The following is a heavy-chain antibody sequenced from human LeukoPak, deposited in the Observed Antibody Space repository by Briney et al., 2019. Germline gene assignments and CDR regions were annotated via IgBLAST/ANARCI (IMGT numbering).Heavy chain of an antibody. CDR2: INPTGDGT. V-gene: IGHV1-2*02. D-gene: IGHD5-12*01. J-gene: IGHJ4*02. Sequence: ASVKVSCKASGSTFSDDYIHWIRQAPGHGLEWIGGINPTGDGTQYAQKFQGRITMTRDASITTAYMQLSSLTSDDTAVYYCARGPSEDILAYFDYWGQGTLVTVSS. CDR1: GSTFSDDY. CDR3: ARGPSEDILAYFDY.